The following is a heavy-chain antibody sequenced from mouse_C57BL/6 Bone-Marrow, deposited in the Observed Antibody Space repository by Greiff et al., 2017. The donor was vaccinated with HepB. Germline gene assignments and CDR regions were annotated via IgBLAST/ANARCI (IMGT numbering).Heavy chain of an antibody. Sequence: VKLMESGPGLVQPSQSLSITCTVSGFSLTSYGVHWVRQSPGKGLEWLGVIWSGGSTDYNAAFISRLSISKDNSKSQVLFKMNSLQADDTAIYYCAGKGYGINYAMDYWGQGTSVTVSS. J-gene: IGHJ4*01. CDR1: GFSLTSYG. CDR3: AGKGYGINYAMDY. CDR2: IWSGGST. V-gene: IGHV2-2*01. D-gene: IGHD1-1*01.